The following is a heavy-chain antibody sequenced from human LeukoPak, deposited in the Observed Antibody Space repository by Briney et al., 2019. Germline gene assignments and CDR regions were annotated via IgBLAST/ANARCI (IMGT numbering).Heavy chain of an antibody. CDR3: ANYYYDSSGQFDY. CDR2: IYHSGST. V-gene: IGHV4-38-2*01. D-gene: IGHD3-22*01. Sequence: SETLSLTCAVYGGSFSGYYWGWIRQPPGKGLEWIGSIYHSGSTYYNPSLKSRVTISVDTSKNQFSLKLSSVTAADTAVYYCANYYYDSSGQFDYWGQGTLVTVSS. CDR1: GGSFSGYY. J-gene: IGHJ4*02.